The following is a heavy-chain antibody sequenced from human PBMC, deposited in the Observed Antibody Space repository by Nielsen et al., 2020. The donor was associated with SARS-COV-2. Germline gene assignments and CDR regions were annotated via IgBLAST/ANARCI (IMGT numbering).Heavy chain of an antibody. J-gene: IGHJ6*01. D-gene: IGHD6-13*01. CDR3: AKLDSSIAASGRSNYYSGVDV. CDR2: IYPDDSDT. Sequence: QVPCQGSGYSFPSYWIVWVRQKPGKGLEWMGIIYPDDSDTRYIPPFQGQVTISADKSISTAYLQWRSLKASDTAMYYCAKLDSSIAASGRSNYYSGVDVWGQETTVTVSS. CDR1: GYSFPSYW. V-gene: IGHV5-51*01.